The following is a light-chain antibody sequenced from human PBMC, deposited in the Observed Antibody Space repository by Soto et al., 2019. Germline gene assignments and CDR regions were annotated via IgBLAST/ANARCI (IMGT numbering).Light chain of an antibody. Sequence: EIVLTQSPATLSLSPGERATLSCRASQSVTSFLAWYPQKPGQAPRLLIYDASHRTAGIPARFSGRGSGTDFTLSISSLEPEDFAVYYCQQRTNWRALTFGGGTKVEI. CDR3: QQRTNWRALT. J-gene: IGKJ4*01. CDR2: DAS. V-gene: IGKV3-11*01. CDR1: QSVTSF.